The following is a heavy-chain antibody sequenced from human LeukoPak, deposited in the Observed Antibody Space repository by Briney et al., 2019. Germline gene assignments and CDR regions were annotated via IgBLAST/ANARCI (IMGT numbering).Heavy chain of an antibody. V-gene: IGHV4-59*01. J-gene: IGHJ6*04. D-gene: IGHD6-19*01. CDR2: IYYSGST. CDR1: GGSISSYY. Sequence: SETLSLTCTVSGGSISSYYWSWIRQPPGKGPEWIGYIYYSGSTNYNPSLKSRVTISVDTSKNQFSLKLSSVTAADTAVYYCARGQIAVAGTVDYGMDVWGKGTTVTVSS. CDR3: ARGQIAVAGTVDYGMDV.